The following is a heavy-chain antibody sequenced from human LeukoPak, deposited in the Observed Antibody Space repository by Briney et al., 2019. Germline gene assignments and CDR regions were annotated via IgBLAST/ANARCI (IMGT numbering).Heavy chain of an antibody. D-gene: IGHD6-13*01. Sequence: PGGSLRLSCVASGFTFDDYALHWVRQAPGKGLEWVSTISWNGVDKHYADSVRGRFTISRDNAKNSLYLQMDSVRPEDMAFYYCVKSILKWRCTVSSWCGDYFDSWGQGTLVTVSS. J-gene: IGHJ4*02. CDR2: ISWNGVDK. CDR1: GFTFDDYA. V-gene: IGHV3-9*03. CDR3: VKSILKWRCTVSSWCGDYFDS.